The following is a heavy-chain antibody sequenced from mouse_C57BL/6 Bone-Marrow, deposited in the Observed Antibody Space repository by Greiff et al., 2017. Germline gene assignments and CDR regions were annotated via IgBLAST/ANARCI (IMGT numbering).Heavy chain of an antibody. J-gene: IGHJ3*01. CDR2: IDPANGNT. CDR1: GFNIKNTY. CDR3: AAFYYGNLAWFAY. V-gene: IGHV14-3*01. D-gene: IGHD2-1*01. Sequence: EVQLQQSVAELVRPGASVTLSCTASGFNIKNTYMHWVKQRPEQGLEWIGRIDPANGNTKYAPKFQGKATITADTSSNTAYLQLSSLTSEDTAIYDCAAFYYGNLAWFAYWGQGTLVTVSA.